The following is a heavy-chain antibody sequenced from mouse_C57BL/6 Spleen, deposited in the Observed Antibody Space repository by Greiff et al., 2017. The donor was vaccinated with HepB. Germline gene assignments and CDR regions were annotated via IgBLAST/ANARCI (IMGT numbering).Heavy chain of an antibody. CDR1: GYAFSSSW. V-gene: IGHV1-82*01. Sequence: VHLVESGPELVKPGASVKISCKASGYAFSSSWMNWVKQRPGKGLEWIGRIYPGDGDTNYNGKFKGKATLTADKSSSTAYMQLSSLTSEDSAVYFCARERDLLYAMDYWGQGTSVTVSS. J-gene: IGHJ4*01. CDR2: IYPGDGDT. CDR3: ARERDLLYAMDY.